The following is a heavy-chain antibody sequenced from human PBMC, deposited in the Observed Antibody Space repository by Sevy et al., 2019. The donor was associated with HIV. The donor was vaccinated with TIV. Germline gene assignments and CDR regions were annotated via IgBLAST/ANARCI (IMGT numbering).Heavy chain of an antibody. CDR3: AKDRRNGAGAFYYYYYGMDV. D-gene: IGHD2-8*01. Sequence: GGSLRLSCAASGLTFSSYGMHWVRQAPGKGLEWAAFISYDGSNKYYADSVKGRFTISRDNSKNTLYLQMNSLRAEDTAVYYCAKDRRNGAGAFYYYYYGMDVWGQWTTVTVSS. CDR2: ISYDGSNK. V-gene: IGHV3-30*18. J-gene: IGHJ6*02. CDR1: GLTFSSYG.